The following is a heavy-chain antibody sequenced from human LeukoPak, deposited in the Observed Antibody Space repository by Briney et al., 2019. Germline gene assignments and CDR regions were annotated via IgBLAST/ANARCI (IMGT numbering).Heavy chain of an antibody. V-gene: IGHV3-33*06. CDR1: GFTFSDYG. Sequence: GGSLRLSCAASGFTFSDYGMHWVRQAPGKGLEWVAVIWYDGTNRYYTDSMKGRFIISRDNSKNTLYLQMNSLRAEDTAIYYCAKDLYYYGSGNYNDYWGQGTLVTVSS. CDR3: AKDLYYYGSGNYNDY. D-gene: IGHD3-10*01. J-gene: IGHJ4*02. CDR2: IWYDGTNR.